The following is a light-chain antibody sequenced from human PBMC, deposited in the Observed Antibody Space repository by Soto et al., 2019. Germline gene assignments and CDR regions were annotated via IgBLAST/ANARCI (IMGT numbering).Light chain of an antibody. CDR2: GAS. V-gene: IGKV3-15*01. Sequence: ERVMTQSPATLSVTQGERATLSCRASQSVGGDLAWYQQKPGQAPRLLIYGASSRAPGIPDRFSGSGSGTEFTLTISSLQSEDFAVYYCQHYENWPPMTFGQGTRLEI. J-gene: IGKJ5*01. CDR1: QSVGGD. CDR3: QHYENWPPMT.